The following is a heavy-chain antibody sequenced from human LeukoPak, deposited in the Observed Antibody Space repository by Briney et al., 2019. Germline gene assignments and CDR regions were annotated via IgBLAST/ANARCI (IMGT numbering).Heavy chain of an antibody. D-gene: IGHD6-19*01. CDR3: ARGAGAYNYYAMDV. CDR1: GFTVSSND. CDR2: IYSGGST. J-gene: IGHJ6*02. Sequence: GSLRLSCAASGFTVSSNDMNWVRQAPGKGLEWVSVIYSGGSTFSVDSVKGRFTISRDNSKNTLYLQMNSLRAEDTALYYCARGAGAYNYYAMDVWGQGTTVTVSS. V-gene: IGHV3-66*01.